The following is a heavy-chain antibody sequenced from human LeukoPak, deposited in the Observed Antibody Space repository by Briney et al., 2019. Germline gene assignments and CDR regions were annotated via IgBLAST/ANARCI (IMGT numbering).Heavy chain of an antibody. V-gene: IGHV4-4*07. CDR2: IHSSGST. CDR1: GGSISGYY. Sequence: PSETLSLTCTVSGGSISGYYWSWIRQPAGKGLEWIGQIHSSGSTYYNPSLRSRLTMSGDTSKNQFSLKLSSVTAADTAIYYCVRRGSKAAATFDNWGQGTLVTVSS. J-gene: IGHJ4*02. D-gene: IGHD2-15*01. CDR3: VRRGSKAAATFDN.